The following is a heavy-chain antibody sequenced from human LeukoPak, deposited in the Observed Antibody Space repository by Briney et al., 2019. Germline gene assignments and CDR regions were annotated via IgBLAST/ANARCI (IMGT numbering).Heavy chain of an antibody. CDR2: IKKDGTEK. CDR3: ARDGYSTGIAAAGGSDY. CDR1: GFTFDDYG. D-gene: IGHD6-13*01. V-gene: IGHV3-7*01. J-gene: IGHJ4*02. Sequence: GGSLRLSCAASGFTFDDYGMSWVPEAPGKRLERVANIKKDGTEKYYVDSVKGRFTISRDNAKNSLYLQMNSLRAEDTAVYYCARDGYSTGIAAAGGSDYWGQGPLVTVSS.